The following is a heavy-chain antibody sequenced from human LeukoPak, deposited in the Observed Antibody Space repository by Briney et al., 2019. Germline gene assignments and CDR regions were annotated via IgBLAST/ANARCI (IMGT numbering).Heavy chain of an antibody. CDR2: IYSGGST. Sequence: GGSLRLSCAASGFTASSNYMSWVRQAPGKGLEWVSVIYSGGSTYYADSVKGRFTISRDNSKNTLYLQMNSLRAEDTAVYYCASPTKERPYYYYGMDVWGQGTTVTVSS. CDR3: ASPTKERPYYYYGMDV. J-gene: IGHJ6*02. D-gene: IGHD1-1*01. V-gene: IGHV3-53*01. CDR1: GFTASSNY.